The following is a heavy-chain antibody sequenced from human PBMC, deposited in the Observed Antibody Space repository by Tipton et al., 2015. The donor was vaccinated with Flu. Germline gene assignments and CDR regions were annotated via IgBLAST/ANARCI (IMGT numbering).Heavy chain of an antibody. CDR1: RFTFSSYA. J-gene: IGHJ3*02. V-gene: IGHV3-23*01. Sequence: SLRLSCAASRFTFSSYAMSWVRQASGKGLEWVSAISGSGGSTFYADSVKGRFTLSRDNSKNTLYLQMNSLRAEDTAVYYCAKDRYYDSSGYYGDAFDIWGQGTMVTVSS. CDR3: AKDRYYDSSGYYGDAFDI. CDR2: ISGSGGST. D-gene: IGHD3-22*01.